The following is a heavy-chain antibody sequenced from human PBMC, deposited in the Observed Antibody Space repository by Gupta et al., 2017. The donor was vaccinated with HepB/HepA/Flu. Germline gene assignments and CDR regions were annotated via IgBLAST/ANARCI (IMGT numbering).Heavy chain of an antibody. CDR1: GFTFSSYS. V-gene: IGHV3-21*01. CDR2: ISSSSSYI. D-gene: IGHD4-11*01. Sequence: EVQLVESGGGLVKPGGSLRLSCAASGFTFSSYSMNWVRQAPGKGLEWVSSISSSSSYIYYADSVKGRFTISRDNAKNSLYLQMNSLRAEDTAVYYCASPGHTVTAGADAFDIWGQGTMVTVSS. CDR3: ASPGHTVTAGADAFDI. J-gene: IGHJ3*02.